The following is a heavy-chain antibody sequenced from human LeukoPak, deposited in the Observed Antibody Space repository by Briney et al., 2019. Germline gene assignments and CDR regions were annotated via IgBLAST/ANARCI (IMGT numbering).Heavy chain of an antibody. CDR3: ARELEESDIVTFGGVIVYYFDY. CDR1: GFTFSSYS. Sequence: GGSLRLSCAASGFTFSSYSMNWVRQAPGKGLEWVASISTSSSYTNYADSVQGRFTISTDNAKNPLYMQTNSLRSDDPAVYYCARELEESDIVTFGGVIVYYFDYWGEGALVTVSS. V-gene: IGHV3-21*01. CDR2: ISTSSSYT. D-gene: IGHD3-16*02. J-gene: IGHJ4*02.